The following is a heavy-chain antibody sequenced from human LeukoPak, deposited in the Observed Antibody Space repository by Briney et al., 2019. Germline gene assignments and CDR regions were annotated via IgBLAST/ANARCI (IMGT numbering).Heavy chain of an antibody. CDR3: ARESSDVQWDLDY. CDR2: IIPIFGTA. Sequence: ASVKVSCKASGGTFSSYAISWVRQAPGQGLEWMGGIIPIFGTANYAQKFQGRVTITADESTSTAYMELSSLRSEDTAVYYCARESSDVQWDLDYWGQGTLVTVPS. V-gene: IGHV1-69*13. J-gene: IGHJ4*02. CDR1: GGTFSSYA. D-gene: IGHD1-26*01.